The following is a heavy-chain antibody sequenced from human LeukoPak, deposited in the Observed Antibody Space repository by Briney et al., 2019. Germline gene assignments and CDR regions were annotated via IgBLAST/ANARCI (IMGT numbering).Heavy chain of an antibody. CDR1: GDSVSSNSAA. CDR2: TYCRSKWYN. Sequence: SQTLSLTCAISGDSVSSNSAAWIWIRQSPSRGLEWLGRTYCRSKWYNEYAVSVKSRIMINPDTSKNQFSLRLNSVTPEDTAVYYCVRTKYCSGGSCYYGMDVWGQGTTVTVSS. V-gene: IGHV6-1*01. D-gene: IGHD2-15*01. J-gene: IGHJ6*02. CDR3: VRTKYCSGGSCYYGMDV.